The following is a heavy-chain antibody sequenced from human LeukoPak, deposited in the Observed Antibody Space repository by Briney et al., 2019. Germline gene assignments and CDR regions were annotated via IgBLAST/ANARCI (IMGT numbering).Heavy chain of an antibody. CDR2: INPNRGGK. CDR3: ARDIAASLYCMDV. J-gene: IGHJ6*02. CDR1: VYTPTGYY. V-gene: IGHV1-2*02. D-gene: IGHD6-6*01. Sequence: ASVKDSSKASVYTPTGYYIHPVRQTPGQRGGRMGWINPNRGGKNYAQKLQGGVTLTRDTSISTAYMELIRLRSDETAVYYGARDIAASLYCMDVWGQGTTVTVSS.